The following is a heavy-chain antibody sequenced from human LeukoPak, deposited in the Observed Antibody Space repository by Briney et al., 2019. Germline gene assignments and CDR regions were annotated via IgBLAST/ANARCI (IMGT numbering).Heavy chain of an antibody. V-gene: IGHV4-34*01. J-gene: IGHJ4*02. CDR2: RNHRGSS. CDR1: GMSFTGYY. Sequence: PSETLSLTCSVHGMSFTGYYWSWIRQPPGKGLEWIGERNHRGSSYFNPSFESRVTISLDTSRKQFSLNLTSVTAADTAFYYCARGPGSYSGAADYWGQGTLVTVSS. CDR3: ARGPGSYSGAADY. D-gene: IGHD6-19*01.